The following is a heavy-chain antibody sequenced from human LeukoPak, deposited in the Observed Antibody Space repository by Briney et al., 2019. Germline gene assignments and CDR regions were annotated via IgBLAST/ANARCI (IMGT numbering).Heavy chain of an antibody. CDR2: IGGSGSST. D-gene: IGHD4-17*01. Sequence: GGSLRLSCAASGFTFSNYGMRWVRQAPGKGLEWVSDIGGSGSSTYYAGSVKGRFTISRDNSKNTLYLQMNSLRAEDTAVYYCAKGADYEPYYYYYYMDVWGKGTTVTVSS. CDR3: AKGADYEPYYYYYYMDV. V-gene: IGHV3-23*01. CDR1: GFTFSNYG. J-gene: IGHJ6*03.